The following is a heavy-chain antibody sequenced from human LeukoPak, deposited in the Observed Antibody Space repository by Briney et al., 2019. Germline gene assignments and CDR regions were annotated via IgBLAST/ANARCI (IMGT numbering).Heavy chain of an antibody. Sequence: GGSLRLSCAASGFTFSSYWMSWVRQAPGKGLDWVANIKQDGSEKYYVDSVKGRFTISRDNARNSLYLQMNSLRVEDTAVYYCAKPTGDFDSWGQGTLVTVSS. V-gene: IGHV3-7*03. CDR2: IKQDGSEK. D-gene: IGHD3-10*01. J-gene: IGHJ4*02. CDR1: GFTFSSYW. CDR3: AKPTGDFDS.